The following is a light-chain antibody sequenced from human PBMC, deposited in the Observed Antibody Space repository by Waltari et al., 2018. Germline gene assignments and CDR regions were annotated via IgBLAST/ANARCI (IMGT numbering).Light chain of an antibody. V-gene: IGKV3-20*01. CDR1: QSVTSIA. Sequence: ETVLTQSPGTLSLSPGERATLSCRASQSVTSIALSWYQQKPGQAPSLLIYGASRRATGIPDRLSGSGSGTDFTLTISRLEPEDFAVYYCQHYDGLVVTFGGGTKVEI. CDR3: QHYDGLVVT. CDR2: GAS. J-gene: IGKJ4*01.